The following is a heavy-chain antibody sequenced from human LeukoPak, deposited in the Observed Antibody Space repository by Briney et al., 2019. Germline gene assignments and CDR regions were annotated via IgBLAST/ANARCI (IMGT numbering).Heavy chain of an antibody. V-gene: IGHV1-2*02. Sequence: ASVKVSCKASGYTFTGYYMHWVRQAPGQGLEWMGWINPNSGGTNYAQKFQGRVTMTRDTSISTAYMELSRLRSDVTAVSYCARVSVVVVPAAIRNNYHYYSMDVWGQGTPVTVSS. CDR3: ARVSVVVVPAAIRNNYHYYSMDV. CDR2: INPNSGGT. D-gene: IGHD2-2*01. J-gene: IGHJ6*02. CDR1: GYTFTGYY.